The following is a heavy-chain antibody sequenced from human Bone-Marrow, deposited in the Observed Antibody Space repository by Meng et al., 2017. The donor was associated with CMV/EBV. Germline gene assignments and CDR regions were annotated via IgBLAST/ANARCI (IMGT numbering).Heavy chain of an antibody. J-gene: IGHJ5*02. V-gene: IGHV4-38-2*02. CDR1: GYSISSGYY. Sequence: SETLSLTCIVSGYSISSGYYWGWIRQPPGKGLEWIGSIHYSGSTYSNPSLKSRVTTSVDTSKNQFSRKLSSVTAADTAVYYCARESNAWGWFDPWGQGTLVTVSS. CDR3: ARESNAWGWFDP. CDR2: IHYSGST. D-gene: IGHD3-16*01.